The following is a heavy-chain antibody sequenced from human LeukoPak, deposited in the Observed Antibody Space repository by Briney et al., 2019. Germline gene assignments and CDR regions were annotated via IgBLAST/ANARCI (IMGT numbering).Heavy chain of an antibody. CDR2: IYYSGST. Sequence: SETLSLTCTVSGGSISSNNYYWGWIRQPPGKGLEWIGSIYYSGSTYYNPSLKSRVTISVDTSKNQFSLKLSSVTAADTAVYYCATMVRGATPHPDYWGQGTLLTVSS. CDR1: GGSISSNNYY. V-gene: IGHV4-39*01. D-gene: IGHD3-10*01. J-gene: IGHJ4*02. CDR3: ATMVRGATPHPDY.